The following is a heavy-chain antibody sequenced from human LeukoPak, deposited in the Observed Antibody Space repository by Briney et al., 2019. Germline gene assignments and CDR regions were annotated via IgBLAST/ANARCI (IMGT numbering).Heavy chain of an antibody. Sequence: ASVKVSCKASGYTFTSYVISWVRQAPGQGLEWMGWISAYNGNTNYAQKLQGRVTMTTDTSTGTAYMELRSLKSDDTAVYYCASLKNYYDSSGYLVTDAFDIWGQGTMVTVSS. CDR3: ASLKNYYDSSGYLVTDAFDI. D-gene: IGHD3-22*01. V-gene: IGHV1-18*01. J-gene: IGHJ3*02. CDR2: ISAYNGNT. CDR1: GYTFTSYV.